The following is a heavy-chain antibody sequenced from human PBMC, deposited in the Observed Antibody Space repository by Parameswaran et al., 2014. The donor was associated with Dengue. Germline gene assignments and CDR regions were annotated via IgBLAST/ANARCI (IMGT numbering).Heavy chain of an antibody. V-gene: IGHV3-21*01. CDR3: ASRDGHPKDYYYYYYGMDV. CDR2: ITSSSSYI. D-gene: IGHD4-17*01. J-gene: IGHJ6*02. Sequence: KWIRQPPGKGLEWVSSITSSSSYIYYADSVKGRFTISRDNAKNSLYLQMNSLRAEDTAVYYCASRDGHPKDYYYYYYGMDVWGQGTTVTVSS.